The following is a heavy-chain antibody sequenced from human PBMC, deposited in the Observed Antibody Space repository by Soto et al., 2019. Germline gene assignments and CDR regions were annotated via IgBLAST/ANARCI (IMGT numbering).Heavy chain of an antibody. CDR3: AKLEQWLVRDSHDAFDI. V-gene: IGHV3-23*01. Sequence: SLRLSCAASGFTFSSYAMSWVRQAPGRGLEWVSAISGSGGSTYYADSVKGRFTISRDNSKNTLYLQMNSLRAEDTAVYYCAKLEQWLVRDSHDAFDIWGQGTMVTVSS. CDR2: ISGSGGST. CDR1: GFTFSSYA. D-gene: IGHD6-19*01. J-gene: IGHJ3*02.